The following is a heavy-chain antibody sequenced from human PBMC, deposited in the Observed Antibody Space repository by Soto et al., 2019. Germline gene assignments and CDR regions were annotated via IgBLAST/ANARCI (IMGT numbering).Heavy chain of an antibody. J-gene: IGHJ6*02. CDR2: TYYRSKWYN. CDR3: ARDSPGAKTFYYYYGMDV. V-gene: IGHV6-1*01. Sequence: QTLSLTCAISGDSVSSNSAAWNWIRQSPSRGLEWLGRTYYRSKWYNDYAVSVKSRITINPDTSKNQFSLQLNSVTPEDTAVYYCARDSPGAKTFYYYYGMDVWGQGTTVTVSS. CDR1: GDSVSSNSAA.